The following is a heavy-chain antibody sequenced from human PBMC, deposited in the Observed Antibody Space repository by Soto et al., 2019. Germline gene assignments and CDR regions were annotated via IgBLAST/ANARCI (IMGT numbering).Heavy chain of an antibody. CDR1: GGCINTCY. Sequence: SETLSLTCTVAGGCINTCYWSWVRQPAGKGLEWIGRIFSSGSTSFNRSLESRVARSVDTSKNHFSLNLSSVTAADMAVYYVARDRSYSAYNFAHRIQLWYFDFWGPGALVAASS. V-gene: IGHV4-4*07. CDR3: ARDRSYSAYNFAHRIQLWYFDF. CDR2: IFSSGST. J-gene: IGHJ4*02. D-gene: IGHD5-12*01.